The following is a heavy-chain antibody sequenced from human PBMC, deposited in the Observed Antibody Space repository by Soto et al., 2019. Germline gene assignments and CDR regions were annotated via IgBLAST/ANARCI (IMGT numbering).Heavy chain of an antibody. CDR2: ISGRGDAT. D-gene: IGHD1-7*01. V-gene: IGHV3-23*01. CDR3: AKDPIRTTPPVSAP. Sequence: GQGLEWVSSISGRGDATYYADSVKGRFTISRDNSKNTLFLQMNSLGADDTAVFYRAKDPIRTTPPVSAPWGQGTLV. J-gene: IGHJ5*02.